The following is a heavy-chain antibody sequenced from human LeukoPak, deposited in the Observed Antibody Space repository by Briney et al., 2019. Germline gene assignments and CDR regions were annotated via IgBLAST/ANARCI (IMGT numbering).Heavy chain of an antibody. Sequence: SETLSLTCTVSGGSISSSSYYWGWIRQPPGKGLEWIGSIYYSGSTYYNPSLKSRVTISVDTSKNQFSLKLSSVTAADTAVYYCARVRFSGYEWYYFDYWGQGTLVTVSS. CDR1: GGSISSSSYY. J-gene: IGHJ4*02. D-gene: IGHD2-8*01. CDR3: ARVRFSGYEWYYFDY. V-gene: IGHV4-39*07. CDR2: IYYSGST.